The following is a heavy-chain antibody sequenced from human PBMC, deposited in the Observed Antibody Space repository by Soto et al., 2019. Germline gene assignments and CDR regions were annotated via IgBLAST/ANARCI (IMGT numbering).Heavy chain of an antibody. Sequence: PSETLSLTCAVYGGSFSGYYWSWIRQPPGKGLEWIGEINHSGNTNYNPSLKSRVTISVDTSKSQFSLQLSSVTAADTAVYYCARGLGYCSTTNCYPWFDPWGQGTLVTVSS. J-gene: IGHJ5*02. V-gene: IGHV4-34*01. CDR1: GGSFSGYY. CDR2: INHSGNT. CDR3: ARGLGYCSTTNCYPWFDP. D-gene: IGHD2-2*01.